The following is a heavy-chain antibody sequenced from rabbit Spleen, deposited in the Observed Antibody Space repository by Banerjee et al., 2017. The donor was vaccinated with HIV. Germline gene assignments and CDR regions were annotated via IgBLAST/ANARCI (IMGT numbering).Heavy chain of an antibody. J-gene: IGHJ4*01. D-gene: IGHD3-1*01. CDR2: IYADSSGST. Sequence: QEQLVESGGGLVKPEGSLKLSCTASGFSYSDRDVMCWVRQAPGKGLECITCIYADSSGSTWYASWAKGRFTISKTSSTTVTLQMTSLTAADTATYFCARDPYDNNLYAYFYLWGQGTLVTVS. V-gene: IGHV1S45*01. CDR1: GFSYSDRDV. CDR3: ARDPYDNNLYAYFYL.